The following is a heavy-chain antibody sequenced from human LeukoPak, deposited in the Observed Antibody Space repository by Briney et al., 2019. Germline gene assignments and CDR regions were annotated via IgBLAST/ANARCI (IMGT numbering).Heavy chain of an antibody. D-gene: IGHD2-15*01. CDR1: GFTFSTYS. CDR3: ARGEHGSNCDC. J-gene: IGHJ4*02. CDR2: ISSSSSTI. Sequence: PRGSLRLSCAASGFTFSTYSMNWVRQAPGKGLEWVSYISSSSSTIYYADSVKGRFTISRDIAKNSLYLQMNSLRAEDTAVYYCARGEHGSNCDCWGQGTLVTVSS. V-gene: IGHV3-48*01.